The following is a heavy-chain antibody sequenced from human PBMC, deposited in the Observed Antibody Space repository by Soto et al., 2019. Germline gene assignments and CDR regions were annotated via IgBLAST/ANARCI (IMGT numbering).Heavy chain of an antibody. Sequence: GASVKVSCKASGYTFTGYYMHWVRQAPGQGLEWMGWINPNSGGTNYAQKFQGWVTMTRDTSISTAYMELSRLRSDDTAVYYCARDRSPYYYGSGTPYYYYGMDVWGQGTTVTVSS. CDR2: INPNSGGT. CDR3: ARDRSPYYYGSGTPYYYYGMDV. J-gene: IGHJ6*02. V-gene: IGHV1-2*04. CDR1: GYTFTGYY. D-gene: IGHD3-10*01.